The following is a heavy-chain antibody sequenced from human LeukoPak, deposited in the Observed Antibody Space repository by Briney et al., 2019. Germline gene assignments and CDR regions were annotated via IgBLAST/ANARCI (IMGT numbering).Heavy chain of an antibody. V-gene: IGHV3-23*01. D-gene: IGHD6-19*01. CDR2: ISGNGANT. J-gene: IGHJ4*02. Sequence: QPGGSLRLSCAPSGFTFSSHAMSWVRQAPGKGLEWVSGISGNGANTYYADSVKGRFTISRDNSKNTLYLQMNSLRAEDTAVYYCARSTYSSGWRDYWGQGTLLTVSS. CDR1: GFTFSSHA. CDR3: ARSTYSSGWRDY.